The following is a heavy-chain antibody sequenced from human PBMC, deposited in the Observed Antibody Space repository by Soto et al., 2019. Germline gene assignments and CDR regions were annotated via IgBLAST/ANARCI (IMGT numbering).Heavy chain of an antibody. V-gene: IGHV3-23*01. CDR1: RFTFSSYA. CDR2: ISGGGNDA. D-gene: IGHD3-3*02. J-gene: IGHJ4*02. CDR3: ARSLFLASTDTEPVDY. Sequence: EVQLLESGGGLVQPGGSLVLSCAASRFTFSSYAMSWVRQAPGKGLVWVSSISGGGNDAYYADSVKGRFTISRDNSQNTLYLQMSSLRADDMAVYYCARSLFLASTDTEPVDYWGQGALVTVSS.